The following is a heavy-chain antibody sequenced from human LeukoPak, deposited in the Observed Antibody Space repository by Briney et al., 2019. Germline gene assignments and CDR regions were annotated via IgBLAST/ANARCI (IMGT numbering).Heavy chain of an antibody. V-gene: IGHV1-18*04. D-gene: IGHD7-27*01. CDR1: GYSFISHG. Sequence: GASVKVSCKASGYSFISHGISWVRQAPGQGLEWMGWISAYNGNTKFIQKFQGRVTMTTDTSTSTAYMELRSLRSDDTAVYYCARDTGSIAGDDYWGQGTLVTVSS. CDR3: ARDTGSIAGDDY. CDR2: ISAYNGNT. J-gene: IGHJ4*02.